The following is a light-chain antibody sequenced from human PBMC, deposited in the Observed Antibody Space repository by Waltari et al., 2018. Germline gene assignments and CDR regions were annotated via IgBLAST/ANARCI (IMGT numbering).Light chain of an antibody. CDR1: ILGHKN. J-gene: IGLJ3*02. V-gene: IGLV3-1*01. Sequence: SFELTQPPSVSVSPGQTATITCSGAILGHKNSCWYQQKPGQYPVLVIYEDNKRPSGIPVRFSGSNSGNTATLTISGTQSLDEADYYCQAWDSNTVFGGGTKLTVL. CDR2: EDN. CDR3: QAWDSNTV.